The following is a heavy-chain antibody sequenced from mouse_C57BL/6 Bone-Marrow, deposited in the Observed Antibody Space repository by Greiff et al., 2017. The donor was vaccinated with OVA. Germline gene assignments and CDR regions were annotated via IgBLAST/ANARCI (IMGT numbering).Heavy chain of an antibody. CDR1: GYTFTSYG. J-gene: IGHJ2*01. V-gene: IGHV1-81*01. Sequence: QVQLQQSGAELARPGASVKLSCQASGYTFTSYGISWVKQRTGQGLEWIGEIYPRSGNTCSNAKFKGKATLPADKSSSTAYMELLSLTSEDSAVYFCASLGYGSSFGYWGQGTTLTVSS. CDR2: IYPRSGNT. CDR3: ASLGYGSSFGY. D-gene: IGHD1-1*01.